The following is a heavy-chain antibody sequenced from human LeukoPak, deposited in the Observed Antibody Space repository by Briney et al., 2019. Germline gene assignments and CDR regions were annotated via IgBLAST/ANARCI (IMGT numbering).Heavy chain of an antibody. J-gene: IGHJ4*02. CDR3: AKTLRYNWNYMFDY. Sequence: GRSLRLSCAASGFTFSSYGMHWVRQAPGKGLEWVAVISYDGSNKYYADSVKGRFTISSDNSKNTLYLQMNSLRAEDTAVYYCAKTLRYNWNYMFDYWGQGTLVTVSS. CDR1: GFTFSSYG. CDR2: ISYDGSNK. D-gene: IGHD1-7*01. V-gene: IGHV3-30*18.